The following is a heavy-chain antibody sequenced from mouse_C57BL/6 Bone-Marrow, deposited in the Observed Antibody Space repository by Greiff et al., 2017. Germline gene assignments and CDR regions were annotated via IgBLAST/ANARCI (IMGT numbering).Heavy chain of an antibody. D-gene: IGHD2-1*01. CDR2: IDPEIGDT. Sequence: EVQLQQSGAELVKPGASVKLSCTASGFNIKDDYIHWVKQRPEQGLEWIGWIDPEIGDTEYASKFQGKATITSDTSSNTAYLQLSSLTSEDSAVYYCSSFNGNYFDFWGQGTPLTVAS. J-gene: IGHJ2*01. CDR3: SSFNGNYFDF. V-gene: IGHV14-4*01. CDR1: GFNIKDDY.